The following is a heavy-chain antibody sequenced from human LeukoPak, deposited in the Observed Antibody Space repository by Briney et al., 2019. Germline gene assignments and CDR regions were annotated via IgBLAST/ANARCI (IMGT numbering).Heavy chain of an antibody. V-gene: IGHV4-39*07. CDR1: GGSISSSSYY. CDR2: IYYSGST. J-gene: IGHJ5*02. Sequence: SETLSLTCTVSGGSISSSSYYWGWIRQPPGKGLEWIANIYYSGSTYYNPSLKNRLTISVDTSKNQFSLKLSSVTAADTAVYYCARVVVPGWFDPWGQGNLVTVSS. D-gene: IGHD2-15*01. CDR3: ARVVVPGWFDP.